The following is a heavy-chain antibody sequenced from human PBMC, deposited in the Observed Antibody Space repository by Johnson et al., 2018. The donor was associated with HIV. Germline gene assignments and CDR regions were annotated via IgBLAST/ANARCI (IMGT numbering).Heavy chain of an antibody. CDR2: ITATGGNT. V-gene: IGHV3-23*04. CDR3: ASGEVDGDYDAFDI. D-gene: IGHD4-17*01. CDR1: GFTFSSYA. Sequence: VQLVESGGGLVQPGGSLRLSCAASGFTFSSYAMSWVRQAPGKGLEWVSSITATGGNTYYADSVKGRFTISRDNSKNTLYLQMNSLRAEDTAVYYCASGEVDGDYDAFDIWGQGTMVTVSS. J-gene: IGHJ3*02.